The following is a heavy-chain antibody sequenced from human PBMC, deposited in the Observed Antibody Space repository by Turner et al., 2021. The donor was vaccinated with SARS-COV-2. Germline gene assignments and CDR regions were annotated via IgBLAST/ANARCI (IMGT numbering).Heavy chain of an antibody. CDR3: ARERRGYYAEY. CDR2: ISYDGRNK. Sequence: QVQLVESGGGVVQPGGFLRLACAASGFSFSNYAMHWVRQAAGKGLEWVEIISYDGRNKYYADTVKGRFTISRDDSKSTLYLQMNSLRPEDTAIYYCARERRGYYAEYWGQGTLVTVSS. D-gene: IGHD3-3*01. CDR1: GFSFSNYA. J-gene: IGHJ4*02. V-gene: IGHV3-30*01.